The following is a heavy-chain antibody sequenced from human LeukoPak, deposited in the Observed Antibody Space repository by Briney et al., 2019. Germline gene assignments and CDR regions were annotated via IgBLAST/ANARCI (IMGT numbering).Heavy chain of an antibody. Sequence: ASVKVSCKTSGFTLTIYDINWVRQATGQGLEWMGWMNGNSGDTGYAQKFQGRVTMTSNTSISTAYMELSNLRSEDTAVYYCVRGRFIAGAGDWGQGTPVTVPS. J-gene: IGHJ1*01. V-gene: IGHV1-8*01. CDR2: MNGNSGDT. CDR3: VRGRFIAGAGD. D-gene: IGHD1-26*01. CDR1: GFTLTIYD.